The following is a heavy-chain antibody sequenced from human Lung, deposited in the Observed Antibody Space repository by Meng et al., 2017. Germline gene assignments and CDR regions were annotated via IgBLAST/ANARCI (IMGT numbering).Heavy chain of an antibody. D-gene: IGHD1-26*01. V-gene: IGHV1-18*01. CDR3: ARVEVGITSGDY. Sequence: QAQLVPSGGGGKKPGASVKVSCKASGYTFTNYGITWVRQAPGQGLEWMGWISAYNGNTNYAQTLQGRVTMTTDTSTSTAYMELGSLRSDDTAVYYCARVEVGITSGDYWGQGTLVTVSS. J-gene: IGHJ4*02. CDR1: GYTFTNYG. CDR2: ISAYNGNT.